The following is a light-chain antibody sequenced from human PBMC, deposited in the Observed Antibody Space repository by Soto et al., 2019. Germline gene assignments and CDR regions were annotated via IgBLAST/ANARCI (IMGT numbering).Light chain of an antibody. J-gene: IGKJ4*01. CDR1: QRVSSSY. Sequence: EIVLTQSPGTLSLSPGERATLSCRASQRVSSSYLAWYQQTPGQAPSLLIYGASSRATGIPDRFSGSGSGTDFTLTISRLEPEDFAVYYCQQYGTSPLTFGGGPKVEIK. CDR3: QQYGTSPLT. CDR2: GAS. V-gene: IGKV3-20*01.